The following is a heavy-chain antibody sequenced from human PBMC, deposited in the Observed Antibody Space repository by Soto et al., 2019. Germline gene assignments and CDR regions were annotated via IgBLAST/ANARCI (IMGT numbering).Heavy chain of an antibody. CDR2: ISAYNGNT. Sequence: GASVKVSCKASGYTFTSYGISWVRQAPGQGLEWMGWISAYNGNTNYAQKLQGRVTMTTDTSTSTAYMELRSLRSDDTAVYYCVRDPPIAVAGVHREPGKDYWGQGTLVTVSS. J-gene: IGHJ4*02. CDR1: GYTFTSYG. D-gene: IGHD6-19*01. CDR3: VRDPPIAVAGVHREPGKDY. V-gene: IGHV1-18*01.